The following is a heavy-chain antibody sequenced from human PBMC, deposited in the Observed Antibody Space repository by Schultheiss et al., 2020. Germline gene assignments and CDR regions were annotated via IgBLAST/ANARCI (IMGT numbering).Heavy chain of an antibody. Sequence: GGSLRLSCAASGFTFSSYAMHWVRQAPGKGLEWVANIKQDGSEKYYADSVKGRFTISRDNSKNTLYLQMNSLRDEDSAIYYCARVRGGWWLDYWGKGTLVTVSS. CDR2: IKQDGSEK. J-gene: IGHJ4*02. CDR3: ARVRGGWWLDY. D-gene: IGHD6-19*01. V-gene: IGHV3-33*08. CDR1: GFTFSSYA.